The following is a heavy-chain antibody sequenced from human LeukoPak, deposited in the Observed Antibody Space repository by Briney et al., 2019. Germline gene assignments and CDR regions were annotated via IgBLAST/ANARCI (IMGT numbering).Heavy chain of an antibody. D-gene: IGHD1-26*01. CDR3: TTDSRFEWGAAKN. V-gene: IGHV3-15*01. CDR2: IKSKTDGGTA. J-gene: IGHJ4*02. CDR1: GFIVSDAW. Sequence: GGSLRLSCATSGFIVSDAWMSWVRQAPGKGPEWVGRIKSKTDGGTADYAAPVKGRFTISRDDSKNTLYLQMNSLKTEDTAVYYRTTDSRFEWGAAKNWGQGTLVTVSS.